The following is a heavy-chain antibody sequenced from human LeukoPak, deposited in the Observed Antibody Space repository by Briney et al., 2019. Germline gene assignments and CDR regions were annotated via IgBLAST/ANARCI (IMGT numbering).Heavy chain of an antibody. Sequence: SETLSLTCTVSSGSISNYCWSWIRQPPGKGLEWIGYIYYSGSTNYNPSLKSRVTISVDTSKNQFSLKLSSVTAAGTAVYYCARDYHGGGYFDYWGQGTLVTVSS. CDR1: SGSISNYC. CDR2: IYYSGST. J-gene: IGHJ4*02. V-gene: IGHV4-59*01. D-gene: IGHD3-16*01. CDR3: ARDYHGGGYFDY.